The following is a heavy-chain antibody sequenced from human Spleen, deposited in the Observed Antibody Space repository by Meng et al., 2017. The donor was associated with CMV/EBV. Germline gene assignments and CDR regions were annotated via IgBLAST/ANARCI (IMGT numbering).Heavy chain of an antibody. V-gene: IGHV1-2*04. Sequence: ETSGDPLIRYGISGVGQAQGQGREWVGWMKPSRGGTNVEKKVQGWVTMTRDTSISTAYMELTTVKFDDTAVYYGARSRSTIGARPDSWGQGTLVTVSS. CDR3: ARSRSTIGARPDS. J-gene: IGHJ4*02. CDR2: MKPSRGGT. D-gene: IGHD6-6*01. CDR1: GDPLIRYG.